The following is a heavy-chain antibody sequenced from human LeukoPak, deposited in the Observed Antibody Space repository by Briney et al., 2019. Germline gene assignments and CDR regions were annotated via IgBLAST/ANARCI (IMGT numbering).Heavy chain of an antibody. D-gene: IGHD2-15*01. Sequence: PGGSLSFSCPASGFTATNNYMSWVRQAPGKGLEWVSVFFGGGGTYYADSVKGRFTISRDNSKNTLSLQMNSLRAEDTAIYYCAATHIGYCSGGSCPEQYWGQGTLVTVSS. CDR1: GFTATNNY. CDR2: FFGGGGT. V-gene: IGHV3-53*01. CDR3: AATHIGYCSGGSCPEQY. J-gene: IGHJ4*02.